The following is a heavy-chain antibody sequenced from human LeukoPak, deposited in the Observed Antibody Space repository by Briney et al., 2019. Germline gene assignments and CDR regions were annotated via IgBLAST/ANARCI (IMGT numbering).Heavy chain of an antibody. CDR3: ARGDIVVVPEDYYYYGMDV. V-gene: IGHV4-59*01. CDR2: IYYSGST. J-gene: IGHJ6*02. Sequence: PSETLSLTCTVSGGSISSYYWSWIRQPPGKGLEWIGYIYYSGSTNYNPSLKSRVTISVDTSKNQFSLKLSSVTAADTAVYYCARGDIVVVPEDYYYYGMDVWGQGTTVTVS. CDR1: GGSISSYY. D-gene: IGHD2-2*01.